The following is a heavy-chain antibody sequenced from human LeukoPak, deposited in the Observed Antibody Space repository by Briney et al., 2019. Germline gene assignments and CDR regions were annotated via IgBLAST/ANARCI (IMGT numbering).Heavy chain of an antibody. CDR3: AKPLIIAATGEFDY. V-gene: IGHV3-30*02. Sequence: GGSLRLSCAASGFTLSNYGIHWVRQAPGKGLEWVAFIRYDGSNKYYADSVKGRFTISRDISKNTVYLQMNSRRAEDTAVYYCAKPLIIAATGEFDYWGQGTLVTVSS. D-gene: IGHD6-13*01. J-gene: IGHJ4*02. CDR1: GFTLSNYG. CDR2: IRYDGSNK.